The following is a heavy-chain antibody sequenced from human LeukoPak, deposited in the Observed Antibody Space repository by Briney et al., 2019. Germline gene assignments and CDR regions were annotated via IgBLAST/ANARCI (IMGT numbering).Heavy chain of an antibody. CDR2: IYYSGST. J-gene: IGHJ6*02. CDR3: ARDRKYYYDSSGRPNAYYYYGMDV. CDR1: GGSISSYY. Sequence: PSETLSLTCTVSGGSISSYYWSWIRQPPGKGLEWIGYIYYSGSTNYNPSLKSRVTISVGTSKNQFSLKLSSVTAADTAVYYCARDRKYYYDSSGRPNAYYYYGMDVWGQGTTVTVSS. D-gene: IGHD3-22*01. V-gene: IGHV4-59*01.